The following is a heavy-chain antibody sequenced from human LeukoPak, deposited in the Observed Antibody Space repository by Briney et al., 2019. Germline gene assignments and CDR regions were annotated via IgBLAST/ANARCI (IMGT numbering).Heavy chain of an antibody. CDR2: ISSSSSYI. J-gene: IGHJ4*02. D-gene: IGHD4-17*01. CDR3: ARDHGDYNFDY. V-gene: IGHV3-21*01. CDR1: GFTFSSYS. Sequence: GGSLRLSCAASGFTFSSYSMNWVRQAPGKGLEWVSSISSSSSYIYYADSVKGRFTISRDNAKNSLYLQMNSLRAEDTAAYYCARDHGDYNFDYWGQGTLVTVSS.